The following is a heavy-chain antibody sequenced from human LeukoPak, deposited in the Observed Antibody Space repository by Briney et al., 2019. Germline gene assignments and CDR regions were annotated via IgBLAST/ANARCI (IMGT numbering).Heavy chain of an antibody. CDR2: IYHSGST. CDR1: GYSISSGYY. V-gene: IGHV4-38-2*01. Sequence: SETLSLTCAVSGYSISSGYYWGWIRQPPGKGLEWIGSIYHSGSTNYNPSLKSRVTISVDTSKNQFSLKLSSVTAADTAVYYCASISSSSGRFDYWGQGTLVTVSS. CDR3: ASISSSSGRFDY. D-gene: IGHD6-6*01. J-gene: IGHJ4*02.